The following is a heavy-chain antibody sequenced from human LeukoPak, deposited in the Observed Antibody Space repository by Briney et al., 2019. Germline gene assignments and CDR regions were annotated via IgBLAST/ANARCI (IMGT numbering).Heavy chain of an antibody. Sequence: PGGSLRLSCAASGFTFDDYGMSWVRQGPGKGLEWVSSISTSSLYIYYADSVKGRFTVSRNNARNSLYLQVNSLRAEDTAVYYCARDSDWNDGLDYWGQGTLVTVSS. CDR1: GFTFDDYG. CDR3: ARDSDWNDGLDY. J-gene: IGHJ4*02. V-gene: IGHV3-21*01. D-gene: IGHD1-1*01. CDR2: ISTSSLYI.